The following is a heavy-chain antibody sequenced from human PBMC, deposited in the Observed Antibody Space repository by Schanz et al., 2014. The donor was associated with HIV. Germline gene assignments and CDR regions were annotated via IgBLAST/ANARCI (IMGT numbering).Heavy chain of an antibody. Sequence: EVQLLESGGGLVQPGGSLRLSCAASGFTFSSYAMSWVRQAPGKGLEWVASIRGSGGSTYYTDSVKGRLTISRDNSENTLYLQMNSLRAEDTAVYYCAKSRGDSWPYGMDVWGQGTTVTVSS. CDR3: AKSRGDSWPYGMDV. D-gene: IGHD4-17*01. CDR1: GFTFSSYA. J-gene: IGHJ6*02. CDR2: IRGSGGST. V-gene: IGHV3-23*01.